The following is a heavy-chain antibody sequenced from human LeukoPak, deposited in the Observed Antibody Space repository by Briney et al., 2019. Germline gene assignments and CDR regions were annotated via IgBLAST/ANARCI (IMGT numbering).Heavy chain of an antibody. CDR3: ASSLVIVVVPAARALYYYYGMDV. V-gene: IGHV4-4*02. CDR1: GGSISSSNW. CDR2: IYHSGST. D-gene: IGHD2-2*01. J-gene: IGHJ6*02. Sequence: SETLSLTCAVSGGSISSSNWWSWVRQPPGKGLEWIGEIYHSGSTNYNPSLKSRVTISVDKSKNQFSLKLSSVTAADTAVYYCASSLVIVVVPAARALYYYYGMDVWGQGTTVTVSS.